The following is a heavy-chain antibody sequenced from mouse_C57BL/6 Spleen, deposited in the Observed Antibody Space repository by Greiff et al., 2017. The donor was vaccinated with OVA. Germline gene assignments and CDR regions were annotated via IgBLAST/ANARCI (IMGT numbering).Heavy chain of an antibody. D-gene: IGHD2-3*01. Sequence: EVKLMESGGGLVKPGGSLKLSCAASGFTFSDYGMHWVRQAPEKGLEWVAYISSGSSTIYYADTVKGRFTISRDNAKNTLFLQMTSLRSEDTAMYYCARDGYLYYFDYWGQGTTLTVSS. CDR2: ISSGSSTI. J-gene: IGHJ2*01. V-gene: IGHV5-17*01. CDR3: ARDGYLYYFDY. CDR1: GFTFSDYG.